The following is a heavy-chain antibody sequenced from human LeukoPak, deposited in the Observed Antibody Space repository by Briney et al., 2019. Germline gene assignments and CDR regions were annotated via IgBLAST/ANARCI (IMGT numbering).Heavy chain of an antibody. J-gene: IGHJ4*02. CDR2: IIPILGIA. CDR3: ARHMAVAGDNNGGYFDY. Sequence: SVKVSCKASGGTFSIYAISWVRQAPGQGLEWMGRIIPILGIANYAQKFQGRVTITADKSTSTAYMELSSLRSEDTAVYYCARHMAVAGDNNGGYFDYWGQGTLVTVSS. CDR1: GGTFSIYA. V-gene: IGHV1-69*04. D-gene: IGHD6-19*01.